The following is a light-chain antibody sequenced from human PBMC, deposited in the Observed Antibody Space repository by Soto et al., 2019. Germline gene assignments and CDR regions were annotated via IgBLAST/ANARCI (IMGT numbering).Light chain of an antibody. Sequence: EIVLTQSPATLSLSPGERATLSGRASQSVSSYFAWYQQKPGQAPRLLIYDASNRATGIPDRFSGSGSGTDFTLTISSLEPADFAVYYCQQRSNWPLTFGGGTRVEIK. J-gene: IGKJ4*01. CDR3: QQRSNWPLT. CDR1: QSVSSY. CDR2: DAS. V-gene: IGKV3-11*01.